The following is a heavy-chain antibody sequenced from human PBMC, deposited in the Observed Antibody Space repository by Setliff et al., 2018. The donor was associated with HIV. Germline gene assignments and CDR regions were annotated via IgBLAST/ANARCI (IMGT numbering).Heavy chain of an antibody. CDR2: IYSSGST. CDR3: ARESYFYYFDY. D-gene: IGHD3-10*01. Sequence: PSETLSLTCSVSGGSINNYYWSWIRQPAGKGLEWIGRIYSSGSTKYNPSLKSRVTISVDTSKNQFSLRLSSVTAADAAVYYCARESYFYYFDYWGQGTLVTVSS. V-gene: IGHV4-4*07. CDR1: GGSINNYY. J-gene: IGHJ4*02.